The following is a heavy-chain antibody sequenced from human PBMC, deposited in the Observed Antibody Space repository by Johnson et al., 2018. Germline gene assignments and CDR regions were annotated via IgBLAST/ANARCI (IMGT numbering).Heavy chain of an antibody. Sequence: QVQLVESGAEVKKXGSSVKVSCKASGGTFSSYAISWVRQAPGQGLEWMGGIIPIFGTENYAEKFQGRVTITADESTSTAYLELSSLRTEDTAVYYWVRMDIVDYGMDVWGQGTTVTVSS. CDR1: GGTFSSYA. V-gene: IGHV1-69*01. D-gene: IGHD2-2*03. CDR3: VRMDIVDYGMDV. CDR2: IIPIFGTE. J-gene: IGHJ6*02.